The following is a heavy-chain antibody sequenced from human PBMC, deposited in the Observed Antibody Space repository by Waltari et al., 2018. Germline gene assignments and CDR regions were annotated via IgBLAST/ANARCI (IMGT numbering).Heavy chain of an antibody. CDR2: IRSTGTYT. Sequence: EVQLVESGGGLVKPGGSLRLSCAASGFTFSSYSMNWVRQAQGKGLGWISSIRSTGTYTHYADSVKGRFTISRDNAKNSLYLQMNSLRAEDTGVYWCATGGWGFYLDNWGQGTLVTFSS. CDR1: GFTFSSYS. D-gene: IGHD7-27*01. CDR3: ATGGWGFYLDN. V-gene: IGHV3-21*01. J-gene: IGHJ4*02.